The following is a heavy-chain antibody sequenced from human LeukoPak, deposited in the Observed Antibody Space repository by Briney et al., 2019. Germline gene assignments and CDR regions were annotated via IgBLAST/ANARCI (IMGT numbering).Heavy chain of an antibody. CDR1: GGSISSYY. D-gene: IGHD7-27*01. J-gene: IGHJ6*03. CDR2: IYYSGST. CDR3: ARDEGPLGYMDV. Sequence: SETLSLTCTVSGGSISSYYWSWIRQPPGKGLEWIGYIYYSGSTNYNPSLKSRVTISVDTSKNQFSLKLSSVTAADTAVYYCARDEGPLGYMDVWGKGTTVTVSS. V-gene: IGHV4-59*01.